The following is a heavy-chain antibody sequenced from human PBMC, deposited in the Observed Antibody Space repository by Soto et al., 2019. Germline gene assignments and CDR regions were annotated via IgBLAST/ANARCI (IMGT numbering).Heavy chain of an antibody. J-gene: IGHJ6*02. Sequence: SETLSLTCTVSGGSISSYYWSWIRQPPGKGLEWIGYIYYSGSTNYNPSLKSRVTIPVDTSKNQFSLKLSSVTAADTAVYYCARASSNYAYYYGIDVWGQGTTVTVSS. D-gene: IGHD4-4*01. CDR2: IYYSGST. CDR3: ARASSNYAYYYGIDV. CDR1: GGSISSYY. V-gene: IGHV4-59*01.